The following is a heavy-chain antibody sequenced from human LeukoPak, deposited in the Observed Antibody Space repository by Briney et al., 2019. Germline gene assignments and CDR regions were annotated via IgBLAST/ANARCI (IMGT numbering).Heavy chain of an antibody. CDR2: IRSKAYGGTT. Sequence: GGYLRLSCTASEFTFGDYAMSWLRQAAGKGLDGVGFIRSKAYGGTTEYAASVKRRFTISRDDSKSIAYLQMNSRNTEATAVQYFTMQLIVTADRYYYY. V-gene: IGHV3-49*03. J-gene: IGHJ6*01. CDR3: TMQLIVTADRYYYY. CDR1: EFTFGDYA. D-gene: IGHD2/OR15-2a*01.